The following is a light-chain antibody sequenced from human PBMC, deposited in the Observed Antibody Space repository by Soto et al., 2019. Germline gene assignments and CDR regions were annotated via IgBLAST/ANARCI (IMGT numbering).Light chain of an antibody. CDR1: SSNFGAGYD. V-gene: IGLV1-40*01. CDR2: NNN. J-gene: IGLJ3*02. CDR3: CSYAGSYTWV. Sequence: QSVLTQPPSVSGAPGQRVTISCTGSSSNFGAGYDVHWYQQFPGTAPKLLIYNNNNRPSGVPDRFSGSKSGTSASLAITGLQAEDEADYYCCSYAGSYTWVFGGGTKLTV.